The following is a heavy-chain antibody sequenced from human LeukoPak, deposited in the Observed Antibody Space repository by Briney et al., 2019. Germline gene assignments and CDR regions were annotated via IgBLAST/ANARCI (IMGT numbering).Heavy chain of an antibody. CDR2: IHFDGSNK. Sequence: GGSLRLSCAASGFTLSSYGMHWVRQTPGKGLAWVAFIHFDGSNKYYADSVKGRFTISRDNSKNTLYLQMNSLRAEDTAVYYCAKAPVRGSSWSKPLDYWGQGTLVTVSS. CDR1: GFTLSSYG. V-gene: IGHV3-30*02. CDR3: AKAPVRGSSWSKPLDY. D-gene: IGHD6-13*01. J-gene: IGHJ4*02.